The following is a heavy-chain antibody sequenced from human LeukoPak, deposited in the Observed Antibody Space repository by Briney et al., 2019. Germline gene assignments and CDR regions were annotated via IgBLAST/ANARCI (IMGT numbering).Heavy chain of an antibody. Sequence: PGGSLRLSCAASGFTFSSYAMHWVRQAPGKGLEWVAIISYDGSNKYYADSVKGRFTISRDNSKNTLYLQMNSLRAEGTAVYYCASLAYFDYWGQGTLVTVSS. V-gene: IGHV3-30-3*01. CDR1: GFTFSSYA. J-gene: IGHJ4*02. CDR2: ISYDGSNK. CDR3: ASLAYFDY.